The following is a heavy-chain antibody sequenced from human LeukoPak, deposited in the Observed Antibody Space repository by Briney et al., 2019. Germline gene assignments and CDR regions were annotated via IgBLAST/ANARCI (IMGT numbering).Heavy chain of an antibody. CDR2: ISGSGGTA. CDR1: GFTFSIYA. V-gene: IGHV3-23*01. CDR3: AREDGLNYGGNSGDAFDI. D-gene: IGHD4-23*01. Sequence: GGSLRLSCAASGFTFSIYAMSWVRQAPGKGLEWVSAISGSGGTAYYADSVKGRFTISRDNAKNSLYLQMNSLRAEDTAVYYCAREDGLNYGGNSGDAFDIWGQGTMVTVSS. J-gene: IGHJ3*02.